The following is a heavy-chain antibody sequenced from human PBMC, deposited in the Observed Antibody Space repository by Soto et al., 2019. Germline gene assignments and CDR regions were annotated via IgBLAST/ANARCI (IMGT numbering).Heavy chain of an antibody. CDR1: GFTFSSYG. J-gene: IGHJ6*02. CDR2: ISYDGSNK. D-gene: IGHD3-3*01. Sequence: PGGSLRLSCAASGFTFSSYGMHWVRQAPGKGLEWVAVISYDGSNKYYADSVKGRFTISRDNSKNTLYLQMNSLRAEDTAVYYCVKDRRTITIFGVVTPPYYGMDVWGQGTTVTVSS. CDR3: VKDRRTITIFGVVTPPYYGMDV. V-gene: IGHV3-30*18.